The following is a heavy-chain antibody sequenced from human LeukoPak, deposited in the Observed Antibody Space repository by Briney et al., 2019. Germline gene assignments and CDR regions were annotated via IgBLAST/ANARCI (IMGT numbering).Heavy chain of an antibody. CDR2: ISSSSSYI. D-gene: IGHD5-12*01. J-gene: IGHJ4*02. V-gene: IGHV3-21*01. CDR1: GFTFSSYS. CDR3: AREGGGLGTYFDY. Sequence: GGSLRLSCAASGFTFSSYSMNWVPQAPGEGLEWVSSISSSSSYIYYADSVKGRFTISRDNAKNSLYPQMNSLRAEDTAVYYCAREGGGLGTYFDYWGQGTLVTVSS.